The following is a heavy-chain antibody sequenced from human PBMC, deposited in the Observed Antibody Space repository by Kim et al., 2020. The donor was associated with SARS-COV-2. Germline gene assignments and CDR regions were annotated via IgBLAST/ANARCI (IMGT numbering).Heavy chain of an antibody. J-gene: IGHJ5*02. CDR1: GDTINNGGYF. V-gene: IGHV4-31*03. D-gene: IGHD2-15*01. CDR2: IYYTGTA. CDR3: ARGGVVPTAIRFDP. Sequence: SETLSLTCSVSGDTINNGGYFWHWIRQIPGKGLEWMGHIYYTGTASYIPSLPSRLTMSVDLSKSQLSLSLKSVTAADTAVYYCARGGVVPTAIRFDPWGPGTLVTVSS.